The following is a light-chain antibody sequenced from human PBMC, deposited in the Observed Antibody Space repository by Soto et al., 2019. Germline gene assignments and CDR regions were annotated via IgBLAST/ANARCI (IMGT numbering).Light chain of an antibody. J-gene: IGKJ1*01. CDR1: QSISSY. CDR2: AAS. V-gene: IGKV1-39*01. Sequence: DIQMTQSPSSLSASVGDRVTITCRASQSISSYLNWYRQKPGKAPKLLIYAASSLQSGVPSRFSGSGSGTDFTLTISSLQPEDFATYYCQQSYSTPQKTFGQGTKVDIK. CDR3: QQSYSTPQKT.